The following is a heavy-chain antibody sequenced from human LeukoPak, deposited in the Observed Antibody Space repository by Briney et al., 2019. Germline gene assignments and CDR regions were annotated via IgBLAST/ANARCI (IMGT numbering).Heavy chain of an antibody. J-gene: IGHJ6*03. D-gene: IGHD3-22*01. CDR2: ISSSSSYI. CDR3: ARPYDSSGYYPPYYYYMDV. CDR1: GFTFSSYS. Sequence: GGSLRLSCAASGFTFSSYSMNWVRQAPGKGLEWVPSISSSSSYIYYADSVKGRFTISRDNAKNSLYLQMNSLRAEDTAVYYCARPYDSSGYYPPYYYYMDVWGKGTTVTVSS. V-gene: IGHV3-21*01.